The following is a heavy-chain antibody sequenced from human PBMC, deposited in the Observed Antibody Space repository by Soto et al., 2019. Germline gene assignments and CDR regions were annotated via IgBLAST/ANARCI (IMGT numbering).Heavy chain of an antibody. J-gene: IGHJ4*02. V-gene: IGHV1-18*01. CDR2: IRAYNGNT. Sequence: QVQLVQSGTEVKKPGASVKVSCKASGYTFTSYGISWVRQAPGQGLEWMGWIRAYNGNTNYAQKLQGRGTMTTDTSTSTADVELRRLRSDDTAVYSCARAAPPEAYWGQGTRVTVAS. CDR3: ARAAPPEAY. CDR1: GYTFTSYG.